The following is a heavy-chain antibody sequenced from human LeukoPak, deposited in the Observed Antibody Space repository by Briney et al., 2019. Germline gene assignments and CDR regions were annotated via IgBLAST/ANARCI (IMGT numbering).Heavy chain of an antibody. CDR1: GFTFSSYE. V-gene: IGHV3-48*03. Sequence: GGPLRLSCAASGFTFSSYEMNWVRQAPGKGLEWVSYISSSGSTIYYADSVKGRFTISRDNAKNSLYLQMNSLRAEDAAVYYCARVAEVAAYFDYWGQGTLVTVSS. CDR2: ISSSGSTI. J-gene: IGHJ4*02. D-gene: IGHD2-15*01. CDR3: ARVAEVAAYFDY.